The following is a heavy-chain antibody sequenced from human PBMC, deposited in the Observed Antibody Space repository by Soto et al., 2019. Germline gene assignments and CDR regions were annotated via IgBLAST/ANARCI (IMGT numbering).Heavy chain of an antibody. J-gene: IGHJ4*02. CDR1: GGSFSGYY. CDR2: INHSGST. V-gene: IGHV4-34*01. Sequence: SETLSLTCAVYGGSFSGYYWSWIRQPPGKGLEWIGEINHSGSTNYNPSLKSRVTISVDTSKNQFSLKLSSVTAADTAVYYCARTAYSGSYCLDYWGQGTLVTVSS. D-gene: IGHD1-26*01. CDR3: ARTAYSGSYCLDY.